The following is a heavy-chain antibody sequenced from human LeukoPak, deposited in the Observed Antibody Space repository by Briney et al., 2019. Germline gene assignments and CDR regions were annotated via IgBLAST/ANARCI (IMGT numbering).Heavy chain of an antibody. D-gene: IGHD3-9*01. CDR2: ISGSGGST. J-gene: IGHJ5*02. Sequence: GGSLRLSCAASGFTFSSYAMSWVRQAPRKGLEWVSGISGSGGSTYYADSMKGRFTISRDNSKNTLYLQMNSLRAEDTAVYYCAKDRVYYDILTGYYSGGMLDPWGQGTLVTVSS. CDR3: AKDRVYYDILTGYYSGGMLDP. CDR1: GFTFSSYA. V-gene: IGHV3-23*01.